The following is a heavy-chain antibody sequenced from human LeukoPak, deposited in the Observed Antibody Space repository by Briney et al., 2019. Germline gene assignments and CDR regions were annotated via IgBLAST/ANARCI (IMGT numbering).Heavy chain of an antibody. CDR2: ISSSSYI. Sequence: GGSLRLSCAASGFTFSSYSMNWVRQAPGKGLEWVSSISSSSYIYYADSVKGRFTISRDNAKNSLYLQMNSLRAEDTAVYYCARDPNLYDILTGIFDYWGQGTLVTVSS. CDR3: ARDPNLYDILTGIFDY. CDR1: GFTFSSYS. J-gene: IGHJ4*02. D-gene: IGHD3-9*01. V-gene: IGHV3-21*01.